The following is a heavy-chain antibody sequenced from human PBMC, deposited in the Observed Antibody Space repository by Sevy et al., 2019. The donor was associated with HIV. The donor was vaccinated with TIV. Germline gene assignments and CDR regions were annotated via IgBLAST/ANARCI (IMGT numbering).Heavy chain of an antibody. Sequence: GESLKISCAASGFTFSSYAMSWVRQAPGKGLEWVSAISGSGGSTYYADSVKGRFTISRDNSKNTLYLQMNSLRAEDTAVYYCAKDMFLKMTYYYDSSGYYPFDYWGQGTLVTVSS. CDR2: ISGSGGST. D-gene: IGHD3-22*01. J-gene: IGHJ4*02. CDR3: AKDMFLKMTYYYDSSGYYPFDY. V-gene: IGHV3-23*01. CDR1: GFTFSSYA.